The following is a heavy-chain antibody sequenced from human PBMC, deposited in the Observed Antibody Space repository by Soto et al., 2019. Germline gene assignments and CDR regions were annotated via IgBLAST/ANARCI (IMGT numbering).Heavy chain of an antibody. CDR3: ARDSSGYHYYYYYYGMDV. CDR1: GYTFTSYA. D-gene: IGHD3-22*01. V-gene: IGHV1-3*01. CDR2: INAGNGNT. J-gene: IGHJ6*02. Sequence: QVQLVQSGAAVKKPGASVKVSCKASGYTFTSYAMHWVRQAPGQRLEWMGWINAGNGNTKYSQKFQGRVTITRDTSSSTAYMELSSLRSEDTAVYYCARDSSGYHYYYYYYGMDVWGQGTTVTVSS.